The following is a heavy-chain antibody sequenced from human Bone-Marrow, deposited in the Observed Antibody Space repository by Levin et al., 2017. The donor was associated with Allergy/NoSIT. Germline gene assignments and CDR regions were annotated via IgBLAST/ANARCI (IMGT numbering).Heavy chain of an antibody. D-gene: IGHD4-17*01. Sequence: SETLSLTCSVSGGSISSSSYYWGWIRQPPGTGLEWIGSMYYGGTTYYNPSLKSRVTISVDTSNNQFSLMLTSVTAADTGVYYCARHAQIGYGVDSVMSFGYWGQGTLLTVSS. CDR1: GGSISSSSYY. J-gene: IGHJ4*02. CDR3: ARHAQIGYGVDSVMSFGY. CDR2: MYYGGTT. V-gene: IGHV4-39*01.